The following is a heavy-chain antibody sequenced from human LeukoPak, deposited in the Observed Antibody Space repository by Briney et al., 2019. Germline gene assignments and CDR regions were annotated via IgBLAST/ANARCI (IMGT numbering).Heavy chain of an antibody. CDR2: IQYSGNT. Sequence: SETLSLTCTVSGGSLTTYHWSWIRQPPGKGLEWIGYIQYSGNTEYNPSLESRVTISVDTSKNQISLKVRSMTAADTAVYYCARGFRGSCFDYWGQGNLVTVSS. D-gene: IGHD6-13*01. J-gene: IGHJ4*02. CDR3: ARGFRGSCFDY. V-gene: IGHV4-59*01. CDR1: GGSLTTYH.